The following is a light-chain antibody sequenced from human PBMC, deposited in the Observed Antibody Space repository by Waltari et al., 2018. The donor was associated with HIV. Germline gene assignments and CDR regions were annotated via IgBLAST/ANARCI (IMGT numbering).Light chain of an antibody. CDR2: SAS. CDR3: QRYGRSRT. Sequence: IVLTQSPGTLSLSPGEKAPLSCRASQSVSSTSLAWYQQKPGQSPRLLIYSASTRANGIPDRFSGSGSGTDFSLTISRLEPEDFAVYYCQRYGRSRTFGQGTKVEIK. V-gene: IGKV3-20*01. CDR1: QSVSSTS. J-gene: IGKJ1*01.